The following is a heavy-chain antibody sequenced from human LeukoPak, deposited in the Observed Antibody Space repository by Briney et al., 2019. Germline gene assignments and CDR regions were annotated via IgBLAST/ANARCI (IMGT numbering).Heavy chain of an antibody. CDR2: ISAYNGNT. Sequence: ASVKVSCKASGGTFSSYAISWVRQAPGQGLEWMGWISAYNGNTNYAQKLQGRVTMTTDTSTSTAYMELRSLRSDDTAVYYCARVIAAAGTTHRGFDYWGQGTLVTVSS. J-gene: IGHJ4*02. CDR3: ARVIAAAGTTHRGFDY. CDR1: GGTFSSYA. V-gene: IGHV1-18*01. D-gene: IGHD6-13*01.